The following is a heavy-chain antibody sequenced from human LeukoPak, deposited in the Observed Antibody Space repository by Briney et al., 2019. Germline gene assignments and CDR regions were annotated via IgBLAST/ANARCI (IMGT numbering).Heavy chain of an antibody. D-gene: IGHD6-19*01. V-gene: IGHV3-11*01. CDR2: ISSSGSTI. J-gene: IGHJ4*02. Sequence: GGSLRLSCAAAGFTFSDYYMSWIRQAPGKGLEWVSYISSSGSTIYYADSVKGRFTTSTDNAKNTLYLQMYSLRAEDTAVYYCASGVAVAGYYFDYWGQGTLVTVSS. CDR3: ASGVAVAGYYFDY. CDR1: GFTFSDYY.